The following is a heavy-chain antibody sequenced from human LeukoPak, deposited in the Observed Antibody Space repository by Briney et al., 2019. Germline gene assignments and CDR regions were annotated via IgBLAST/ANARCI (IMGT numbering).Heavy chain of an antibody. D-gene: IGHD2-15*01. CDR1: GFTVSTNY. V-gene: IGHV3-66*01. CDR2: TYSGGNT. J-gene: IGHJ4*02. Sequence: GGSLRLSCAASGFTVSTNYMSWVRQAPGKGLEWVSVTYSGGNTYYADSVRDRFTISRDNSKNTLYLQMNSLRAEDTAVYYCARDARAVGYWGQGTLVTVSS. CDR3: ARDARAVGY.